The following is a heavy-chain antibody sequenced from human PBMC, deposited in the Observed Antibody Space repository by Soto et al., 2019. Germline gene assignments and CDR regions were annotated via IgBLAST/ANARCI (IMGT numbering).Heavy chain of an antibody. D-gene: IGHD3-10*01. Sequence: QVQLQESGPGLVKPSETLSLSCTVSGGSISSYYWSWFRQSPGKRMEWIGYVHHSWGSSYNPSLQSRVAISLDPSKSQFSLKVTSVTATDTAVYYRARQGFGPLHGLVDVWGQGTTVTVSS. V-gene: IGHV4-59*08. CDR3: ARQGFGPLHGLVDV. CDR1: GGSISSYY. CDR2: VHHSWGS. J-gene: IGHJ6*02.